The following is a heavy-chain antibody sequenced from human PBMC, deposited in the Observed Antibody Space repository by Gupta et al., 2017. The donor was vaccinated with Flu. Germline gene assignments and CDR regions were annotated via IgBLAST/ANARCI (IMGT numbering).Heavy chain of an antibody. CDR2: IFSFGSV. V-gene: IGHV3-53*01. CDR1: GFSVSSYY. J-gene: IGHJ4*02. Sequence: DEQLVESGGGRVQPGESLRLSCRVSGFSVSSYYMSWVRQTPGKGLEWVAVIFSFGSVSYADSVKGRFTISRDISENMLFLEMKGLTVDDTAVYYCARGSAVFDSWGQGTLVKVS. CDR3: ARGSAVFDS.